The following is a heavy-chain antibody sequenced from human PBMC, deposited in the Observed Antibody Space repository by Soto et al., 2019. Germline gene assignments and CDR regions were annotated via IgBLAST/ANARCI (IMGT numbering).Heavy chain of an antibody. J-gene: IGHJ6*04. CDR2: ITPIFGIA. V-gene: IGHV1-69*01. CDR1: GGTFSSYA. CDR3: ARALGMDNRYYYYGMDV. D-gene: IGHD3-3*01. Sequence: QVQLVQSGAEVKKPGSSVKVSCKASGGTFSSYAISWVRQAPGHGLEWMGGITPIFGIANYAQKFQGRVTITADESTSTAYMELSSLRSEDTAVYYCARALGMDNRYYYYGMDVWGKGTTVTVSS.